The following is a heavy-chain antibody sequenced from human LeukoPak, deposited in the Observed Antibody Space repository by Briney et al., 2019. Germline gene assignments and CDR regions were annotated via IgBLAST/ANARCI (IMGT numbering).Heavy chain of an antibody. CDR1: GFTFSNYW. D-gene: IGHD3-3*01. J-gene: IGHJ4*02. CDR3: ARLREIPVFGVVTKSTSYFDY. CDR2: IKQDRSEK. V-gene: IGHV3-7*01. Sequence: GGSLRLSCAASGFTFSNYWMHWVRQAPGKGLEFVANIKQDRSEKYYVDSVKGRFTISRDNAKNSLYLQMNSLKAEETAVYYCARLREIPVFGVVTKSTSYFDYWGQGTLVTVSS.